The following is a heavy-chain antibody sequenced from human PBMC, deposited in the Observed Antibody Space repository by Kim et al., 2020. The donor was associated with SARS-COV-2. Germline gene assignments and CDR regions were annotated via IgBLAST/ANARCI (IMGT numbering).Heavy chain of an antibody. Sequence: GGSLRLSCAASGFTFSSHAMSWVRQAPGKGLEWVSAISGSGGSTYYADSVKGRFTISRDNSKNTLYLQMNSLRAEDTAVYYCAKDRIPLIWYDYVWGSPGAFDIWGQGTMVTVSS. D-gene: IGHD3-16*01. J-gene: IGHJ3*02. CDR3: AKDRIPLIWYDYVWGSPGAFDI. CDR1: GFTFSSHA. CDR2: ISGSGGST. V-gene: IGHV3-23*01.